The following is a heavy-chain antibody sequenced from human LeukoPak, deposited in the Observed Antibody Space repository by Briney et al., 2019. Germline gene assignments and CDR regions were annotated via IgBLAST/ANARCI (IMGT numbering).Heavy chain of an antibody. CDR2: ISGSGGST. Sequence: GGSLRLSCAASGFTFSSYAMSWVRQAPGKGLEWVSAISGSGGSTYYADSVKGRFTISRDNSKNTLYLQMNSLRAEDTAVYYCAKDNLDYSDGGWFDPWGQGTLVTVSS. J-gene: IGHJ5*02. CDR1: GFTFSSYA. D-gene: IGHD2-15*01. CDR3: AKDNLDYSDGGWFDP. V-gene: IGHV3-23*01.